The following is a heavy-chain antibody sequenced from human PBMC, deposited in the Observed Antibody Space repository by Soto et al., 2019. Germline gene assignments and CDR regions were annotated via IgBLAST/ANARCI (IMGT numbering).Heavy chain of an antibody. Sequence: PSETLSLTCTVSGGSISSSSYYWGWIRQPPGKGLEWIGSIYYSGSTYYNPSLKSRVTISVDTSKNQFSLKLSSVTAADTAVYYCARPALTYYDYIWGSYRSGWGWFDPWGQGTLVTVSS. V-gene: IGHV4-39*01. CDR1: GGSISSSSYY. J-gene: IGHJ5*02. CDR2: IYYSGST. D-gene: IGHD3-16*02. CDR3: ARPALTYYDYIWGSYRSGWGWFDP.